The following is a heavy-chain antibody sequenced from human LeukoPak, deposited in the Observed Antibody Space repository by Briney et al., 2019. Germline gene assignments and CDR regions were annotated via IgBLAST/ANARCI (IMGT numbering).Heavy chain of an antibody. CDR2: ISGGGGST. D-gene: IGHD3-16*01. V-gene: IGHV3-23*01. CDR3: AKGGRWDVTPFDY. CDR1: GFTFTSYS. J-gene: IGHJ4*02. Sequence: GGSLRLSCAASGFTFTSYSMNWVRQAPGKGLEWVSTISGGGGSTYYADSVKGRLTISRDNSKNTLYLQVNSLRAEDTAVYYCAKGGRWDVTPFDYWGQGTLVTVSS.